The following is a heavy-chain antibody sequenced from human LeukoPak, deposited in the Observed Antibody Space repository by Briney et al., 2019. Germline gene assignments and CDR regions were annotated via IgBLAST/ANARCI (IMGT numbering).Heavy chain of an antibody. D-gene: IGHD2-2*01. CDR1: GGSISSYY. V-gene: IGHV4-4*09. CDR2: IYSSGST. J-gene: IGHJ5*02. Sequence: SETLSLTCTVSGGSISSYYWGWIRQPPGKGLEWIGYIYSSGSTKYNPSLKSRVTISVDRSKNQVSLKLSSVTAADTAVYFCARHHCSSISCYVEWFDPWGQGTLVTVSS. CDR3: ARHHCSSISCYVEWFDP.